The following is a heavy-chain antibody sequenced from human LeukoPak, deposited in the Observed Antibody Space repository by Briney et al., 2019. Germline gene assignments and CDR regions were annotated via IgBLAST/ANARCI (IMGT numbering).Heavy chain of an antibody. D-gene: IGHD3-22*01. Sequence: PGGSLRLSCAASGFTFSTYSMIWVRQAPGKGLEWVSSISSSSSYIYYADSVKGRFTISRDNAKNSLYLQMNSLRAEDTAVYYCARVAGSSGRRDYFDYWGQGTLVTVSS. V-gene: IGHV3-21*01. CDR2: ISSSSSYI. CDR1: GFTFSTYS. CDR3: ARVAGSSGRRDYFDY. J-gene: IGHJ4*02.